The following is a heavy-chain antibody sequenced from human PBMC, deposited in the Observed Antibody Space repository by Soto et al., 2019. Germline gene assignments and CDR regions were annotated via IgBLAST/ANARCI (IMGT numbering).Heavy chain of an antibody. V-gene: IGHV3-73*02. CDR2: IRNKAKNYAT. D-gene: IGHD6-19*01. CDR1: GFNFSASV. J-gene: IGHJ4*02. CDR3: TRPNTVDDY. Sequence: DVHLVESGGGLVQPGGSLKLSCAGSGFNFSASVIHWVRQTPGKGLEWLGRIRNKAKNYATAYGVSAEGRFSFSRDDSKNEAYLQMSGLKTEDTAVYYCTRPNTVDDYWGQGTLVTVSS.